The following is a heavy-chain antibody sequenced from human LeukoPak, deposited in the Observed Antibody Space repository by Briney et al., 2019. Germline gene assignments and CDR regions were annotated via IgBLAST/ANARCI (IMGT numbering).Heavy chain of an antibody. Sequence: SETLSLTCSVSGYSISRGYHWAWVRQPPGKGLEWIGSVHHSGATYYNPSLNSRLTVSADTSKNQFSLKMDSVTAADTAVYYCARINFNPDYWGQGTLVSVSS. D-gene: IGHD1-14*01. J-gene: IGHJ4*02. CDR3: ARINFNPDY. CDR2: VHHSGAT. V-gene: IGHV4-38-2*02. CDR1: GYSISRGYH.